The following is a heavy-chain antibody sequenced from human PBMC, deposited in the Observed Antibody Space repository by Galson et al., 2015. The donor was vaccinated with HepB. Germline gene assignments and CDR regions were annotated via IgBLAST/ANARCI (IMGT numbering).Heavy chain of an antibody. D-gene: IGHD2-21*01. Sequence: ETLSLTCTVSGGSVSSGSYYWSWIRQPPGKGLEWIGYIYYSGSTNYNPSLKSRVTISVDTSKNQFSLKLSSVTAADTAVYYCARVLLLGNWFDPWGQGTLVTVSS. J-gene: IGHJ5*02. CDR1: GGSVSSGSYY. V-gene: IGHV4-61*01. CDR2: IYYSGST. CDR3: ARVLLLGNWFDP.